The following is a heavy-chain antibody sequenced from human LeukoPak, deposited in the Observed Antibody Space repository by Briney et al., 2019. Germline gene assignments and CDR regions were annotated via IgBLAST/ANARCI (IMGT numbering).Heavy chain of an antibody. Sequence: PRASVTVSCKASGGTFSSYAISWVRQAPGQGLEWMGGIIPIFGTANYAQKFQGRVTITADKSTSTAYMELSSLRAEDTGVYYCARGDTQSKYRQFDSWGQGSLVIVSS. V-gene: IGHV1-69*06. CDR1: GGTFSSYA. J-gene: IGHJ4*02. CDR2: IIPIFGTA. CDR3: ARGDTQSKYRQFDS. D-gene: IGHD1-26*01.